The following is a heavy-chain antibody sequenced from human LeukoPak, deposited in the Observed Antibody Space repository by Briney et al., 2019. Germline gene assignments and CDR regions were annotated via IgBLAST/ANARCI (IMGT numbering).Heavy chain of an antibody. Sequence: ASVKLSCKASGYTFTGYFMHWVRQAPGNGLEWVSSISGSSAYIYYADSVKGRFTISRDNAKNSLSLQMNSLRAEDTAVYYCASRCSRTDCHNSNYGMDVWGQGTRSPSP. CDR2: ISGSSAYI. V-gene: IGHV3-21*01. CDR1: GYTFTGYF. D-gene: IGHD2-2*02. CDR3: ASRCSRTDCHNSNYGMDV. J-gene: IGHJ6*02.